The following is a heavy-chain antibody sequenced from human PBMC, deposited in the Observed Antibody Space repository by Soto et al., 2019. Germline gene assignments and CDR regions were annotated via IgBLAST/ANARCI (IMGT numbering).Heavy chain of an antibody. J-gene: IGHJ6*02. CDR1: GGSISGYY. V-gene: IGHV4-59*01. CDR2: MYNTGST. Sequence: PSXTLSLTCTVSGGSISGYYWSWIRQPPVNGLEWIGYMYNTGSTVYNPSFKSRVTISVDTSKNQFSLKLNSVTAADTAVYYCARDLWGYCGTDCYPLDVWGQGTTVTVSS. D-gene: IGHD2-21*02. CDR3: ARDLWGYCGTDCYPLDV.